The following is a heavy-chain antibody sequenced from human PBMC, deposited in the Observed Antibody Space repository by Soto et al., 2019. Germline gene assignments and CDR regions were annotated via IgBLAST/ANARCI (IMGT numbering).Heavy chain of an antibody. Sequence: ASVKVSCKASGYTFTSYYMHWVRQAPGQGLEWMGIINPSGGSTSYAQKFQGRVTMTRETSTSTVYMELSSLRSEDTAVYYCARGRHCSSTSCYADRLYYYYGMDVWGQGTTVTVSS. CDR2: INPSGGST. CDR3: ARGRHCSSTSCYADRLYYYYGMDV. V-gene: IGHV1-46*01. D-gene: IGHD2-2*01. CDR1: GYTFTSYY. J-gene: IGHJ6*02.